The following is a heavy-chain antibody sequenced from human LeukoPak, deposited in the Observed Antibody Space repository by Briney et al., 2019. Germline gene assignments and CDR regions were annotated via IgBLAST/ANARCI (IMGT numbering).Heavy chain of an antibody. Sequence: PSEPLSLTCTVSRGSISSYSWSWIRQPPGKGLEWIGYIFYAGSTYYNPSLKSRVTMSVDTSKNQFSLKLSSVTAVDTAVYYCARVGPILGAAWVDYWGQGTLVSVSS. CDR2: IFYAGST. J-gene: IGHJ4*02. D-gene: IGHD3-3*02. CDR3: ARVGPILGAAWVDY. CDR1: RGSISSYS. V-gene: IGHV4-59*12.